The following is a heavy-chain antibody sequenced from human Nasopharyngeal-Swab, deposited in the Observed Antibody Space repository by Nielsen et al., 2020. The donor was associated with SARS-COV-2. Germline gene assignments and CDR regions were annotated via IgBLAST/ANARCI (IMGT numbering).Heavy chain of an antibody. CDR1: GFRFGSYG. V-gene: IGHV3-33*01. CDR3: ARDSPHQWLDPYYYMDV. D-gene: IGHD6-19*01. J-gene: IGHJ6*03. CDR2: IWYDGGNK. Sequence: GESLKISCATSGFRFGSYGMHWVRQAPDKGLEWVAVIWYDGGNKYYADSVKGRFTVSRDDSKSTLYLQMNSLRAEDTAVYYCARDSPHQWLDPYYYMDVWGKGTTVTVSS.